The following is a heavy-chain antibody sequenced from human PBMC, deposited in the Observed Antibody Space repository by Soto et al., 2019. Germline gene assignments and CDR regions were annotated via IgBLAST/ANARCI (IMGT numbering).Heavy chain of an antibody. CDR1: GFIFDIYS. D-gene: IGHD3-10*01. CDR2: ISSSSSYI. CDR3: ARDRGAASDIRYYYYGIDV. Sequence: EVQLVESGGGLVKPGGSLRLSCAASGFIFDIYSMTWVRQAPGKGLEWVSSISSSSSYIYYADSVNGRFTISRDNAENSLYLQMSSLRADDTAVYYCARDRGAASDIRYYYYGIDVWGQGTTVTVSS. J-gene: IGHJ6*02. V-gene: IGHV3-21*01.